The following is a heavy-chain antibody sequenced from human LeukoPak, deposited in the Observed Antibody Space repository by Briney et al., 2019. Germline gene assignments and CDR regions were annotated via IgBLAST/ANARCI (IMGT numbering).Heavy chain of an antibody. Sequence: RTGGSLRLSCAASGFTFSSYAMHWVRQAPGKGLEWVAVISYDGSKKYYADSVKGRFTISRDNSKNTLYLQMNSLRAEDTAVYYCASPVLWFGELFSDYWGQGTLVTVSS. V-gene: IGHV3-30*04. CDR1: GFTFSSYA. CDR2: ISYDGSKK. D-gene: IGHD3-10*01. CDR3: ASPVLWFGELFSDY. J-gene: IGHJ4*02.